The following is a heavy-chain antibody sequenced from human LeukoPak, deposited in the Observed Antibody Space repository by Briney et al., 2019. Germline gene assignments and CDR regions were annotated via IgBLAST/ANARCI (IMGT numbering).Heavy chain of an antibody. CDR2: IYYSGST. CDR3: AKVTSGWYPY. Sequence: SETLSLTCAVYGGSTSSSSYYWGWIRQPPGKGLEWIGSIYYSGSTYYNPSLKSRVTISVDTSKNQFSLKLSSVTAADTAVYYCAKVTSGWYPYWGQGTLVTVSS. D-gene: IGHD6-19*01. CDR1: GGSTSSSSYY. J-gene: IGHJ4*02. V-gene: IGHV4-39*01.